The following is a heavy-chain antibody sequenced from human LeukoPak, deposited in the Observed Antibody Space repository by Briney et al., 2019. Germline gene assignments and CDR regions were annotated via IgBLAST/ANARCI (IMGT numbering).Heavy chain of an antibody. V-gene: IGHV4-39*01. D-gene: IGHD3-3*01. Sequence: PSETLSLTCTVSGGSISSSSYYWGRIRQPPGKGLEWIGSIYYSGSTYYNPSLKSRVTISVDTSKNQFSLKLSSVTAADTAVYYCARTGLRFLEWLLTNWFDPWGQGTLVTVSS. J-gene: IGHJ5*02. CDR3: ARTGLRFLEWLLTNWFDP. CDR2: IYYSGST. CDR1: GGSISSSSYY.